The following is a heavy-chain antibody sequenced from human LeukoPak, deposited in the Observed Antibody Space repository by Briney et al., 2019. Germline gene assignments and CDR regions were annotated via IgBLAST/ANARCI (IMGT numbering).Heavy chain of an antibody. CDR2: INHGGVT. J-gene: IGHJ4*02. Sequence: SETLSLTCVVSAYSISSGYYWGWVRQPPGKRLEWIASINHGGVTHYSPSLKSRVTMSVDTSKNQFSLKLSSVTAADTAMYYCARVTTLGYFDYWGQGTLVTVSS. D-gene: IGHD3-3*01. CDR1: AYSISSGYY. CDR3: ARVTTLGYFDY. V-gene: IGHV4-38-2*01.